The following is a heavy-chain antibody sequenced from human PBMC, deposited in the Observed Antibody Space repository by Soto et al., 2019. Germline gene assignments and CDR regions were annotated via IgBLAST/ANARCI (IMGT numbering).Heavy chain of an antibody. CDR2: IYYSGST. V-gene: IGHV4-39*01. CDR3: ARASGYYTGIDY. CDR1: GGSISSSSYY. D-gene: IGHD3-3*01. Sequence: QLQLQESGPGLVKPSETLSLTCTVSGGSISSSSYYWGWIRQPPGKGLEWIGSIYYSGSTYYNPSLKSRVTISVDTSKNQFSRKLSSVTAADTAVYYCARASGYYTGIDYWGQGTLVTFSS. J-gene: IGHJ4*02.